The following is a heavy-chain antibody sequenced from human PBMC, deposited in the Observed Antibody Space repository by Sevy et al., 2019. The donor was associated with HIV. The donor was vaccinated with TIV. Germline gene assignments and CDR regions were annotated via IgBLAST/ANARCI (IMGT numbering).Heavy chain of an antibody. Sequence: ASVKVSCKASGGTFSSYAISWVRQAPGQGLEWMGGIIPIFGTANYARKFQGRVTITADESTSTAYMELSSLRSEDTAVYYCARGARGYSSYDSYYFDYWGHGTLVTVSS. D-gene: IGHD5-12*01. CDR1: GGTFSSYA. CDR2: IIPIFGTA. CDR3: ARGARGYSSYDSYYFDY. J-gene: IGHJ4*01. V-gene: IGHV1-69*13.